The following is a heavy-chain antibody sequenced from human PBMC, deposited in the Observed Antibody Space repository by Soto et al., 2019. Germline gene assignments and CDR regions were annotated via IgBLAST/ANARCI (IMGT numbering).Heavy chain of an antibody. D-gene: IGHD4-17*01. V-gene: IGHV4-31*03. CDR3: ARVEDYGVDY. Sequence: KASETLSLTCTVSGGSISSGGYYWSWIRQHPGKGLEWIGYIYYSGSTYYNPSLKSRVTISVDTSKNQFSLKLSPVTAADTAVYYCARVEDYGVDYWGQGTLVTVSS. CDR1: GGSISSGGYY. J-gene: IGHJ4*02. CDR2: IYYSGST.